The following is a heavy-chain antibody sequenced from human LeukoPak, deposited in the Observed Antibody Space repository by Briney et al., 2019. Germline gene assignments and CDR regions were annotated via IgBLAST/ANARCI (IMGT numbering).Heavy chain of an antibody. V-gene: IGHV4-59*01. CDR3: ARVLTGYCSSTSCYRPMYWFDP. CDR1: GGSISSYY. Sequence: SETLSLTCTVSGGSISSYYWSWIRQPPGKGLEWIGYIYYSGSTNYNPSLKSRVTISVDTSKNQFSLKLSSVTAADTAVYYCARVLTGYCSSTSCYRPMYWFDPWGQGTLVTVSS. J-gene: IGHJ5*02. CDR2: IYYSGST. D-gene: IGHD2-2*01.